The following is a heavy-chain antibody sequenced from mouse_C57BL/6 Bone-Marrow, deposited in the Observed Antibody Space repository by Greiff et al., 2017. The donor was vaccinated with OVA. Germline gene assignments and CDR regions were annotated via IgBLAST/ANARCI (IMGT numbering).Heavy chain of an antibody. CDR2: ISDGGSYT. CDR1: GFTFSSYA. Sequence: EVKLVESGGGLVKPGGSLKLSCAASGFTFSSYAMSWVRQTPEKRLEWVATISDGGSYTYYPDNVKGRFTISRDNANNNLYLQMSHLKSEDTAMDYCARSPIATVDYWGQGTTLTVSS. V-gene: IGHV5-4*03. CDR3: ARSPIATVDY. J-gene: IGHJ2*01. D-gene: IGHD1-1*01.